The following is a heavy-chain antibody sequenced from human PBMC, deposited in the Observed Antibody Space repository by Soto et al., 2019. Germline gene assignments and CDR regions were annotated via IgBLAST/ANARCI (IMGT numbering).Heavy chain of an antibody. V-gene: IGHV4-30-2*01. CDR2: IYHSGST. J-gene: IGHJ4*02. D-gene: IGHD5-18*01. Sequence: QLQLQESGSGLVKPSQTLSLTCAVSGGSISSGGYSWSWIRQPPGKGLEWIGYIYHSGSTYYNPSLKSRVTISVARSKNQFSLKLSSVTAAYTAVYYCARARYSYGYFDYWGQGTLVTVSS. CDR3: ARARYSYGYFDY. CDR1: GGSISSGGYS.